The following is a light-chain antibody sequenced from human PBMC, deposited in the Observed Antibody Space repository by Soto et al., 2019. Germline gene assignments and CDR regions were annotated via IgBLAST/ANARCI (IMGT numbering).Light chain of an antibody. CDR2: EVS. Sequence: QSALTQPASVSGSPGQSITISCTGTSSDVGIYNLVSWYQQHPGKAPKLMIYEVSERPSGVSNRFSGSKSGDTASLTISGLQAEDEADYYCCSYAGSTTYVFGTGTKLTVL. CDR3: CSYAGSTTYV. J-gene: IGLJ1*01. CDR1: SSDVGIYNL. V-gene: IGLV2-23*02.